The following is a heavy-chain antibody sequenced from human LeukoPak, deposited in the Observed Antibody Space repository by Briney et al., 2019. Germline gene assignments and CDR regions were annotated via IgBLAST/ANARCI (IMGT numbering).Heavy chain of an antibody. V-gene: IGHV1-8*01. CDR1: GYTFTSYD. CDR3: ARGLGRTAMVTRGEVRFDY. CDR2: MNPNSGNT. D-gene: IGHD5-18*01. J-gene: IGHJ4*02. Sequence: GASVKVSCKASGYTFTSYDINWVRQATGQGLERMGWMNPNSGNTGYAQKFQGRVTLTRNTSISTAYMELSSLRSEDAAVYYCARGLGRTAMVTRGEVRFDYWGQGTLVTVSS.